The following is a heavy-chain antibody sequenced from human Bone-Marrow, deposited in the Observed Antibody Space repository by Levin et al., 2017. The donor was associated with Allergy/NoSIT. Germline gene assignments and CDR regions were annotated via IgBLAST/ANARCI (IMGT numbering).Heavy chain of an antibody. J-gene: IGHJ4*02. CDR2: ISFSGNSR. CDR1: GFTFTTYS. V-gene: IGHV3-21*01. D-gene: IGHD5-24*01. CDR3: ARGGTTITSSPLTR. Sequence: GGSLRLSCAASGFTFTTYSMTWVRQAPGKGLEWVSSISFSGNSRYYADSVEGRFTISRDDAKKSLYLQMNTLRADDTAVYYCARGGTTITSSPLTRWGQGTLVTVSS.